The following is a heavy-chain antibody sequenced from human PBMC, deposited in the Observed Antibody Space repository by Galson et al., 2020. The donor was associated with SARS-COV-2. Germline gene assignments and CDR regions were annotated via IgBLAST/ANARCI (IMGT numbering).Heavy chain of an antibody. D-gene: IGHD6-19*01. Sequence: SETLSLPCTVSGGSISSGSYYWSWIRQPAGKGLEWIGRIYTSGSTNYNPSLQSRVTISIDTSKNQFSLELTSVTAADTAVYFCAYGVVAGTGYWGQGILVTVSS. J-gene: IGHJ4*02. CDR2: IYTSGST. CDR1: GGSISSGSYY. V-gene: IGHV4-61*02. CDR3: AYGVVAGTGY.